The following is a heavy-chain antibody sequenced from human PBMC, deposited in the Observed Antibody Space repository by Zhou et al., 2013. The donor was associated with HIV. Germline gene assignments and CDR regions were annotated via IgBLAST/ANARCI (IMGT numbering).Heavy chain of an antibody. V-gene: IGHV4-34*01. Sequence: QVQLQQWGAGLLKPAETLSLTCAVYGGSFSNYYWSWIRQPPGKGLEWIGEINHSGNTNYNPSLKSRVTISVDTSKNQFSLKLNSVTAADTAVYYCARNRRVLVWFGETSTGYYMDVWGKGPRSPSP. J-gene: IGHJ6*03. CDR3: ARNRRVLVWFGETSTGYYMDV. D-gene: IGHD3-10*01. CDR2: INHSGNT. CDR1: GGSFSNYY.